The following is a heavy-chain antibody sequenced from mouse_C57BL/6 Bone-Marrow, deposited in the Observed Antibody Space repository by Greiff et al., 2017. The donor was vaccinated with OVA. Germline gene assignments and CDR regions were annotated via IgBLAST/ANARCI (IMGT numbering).Heavy chain of an antibody. D-gene: IGHD1-1*01. CDR3: ARWITTVVATGGWYFDV. J-gene: IGHJ1*03. Sequence: VQLKESGPGLAKPSQTLSLTCSVTGYSITSDYWNWIRKFPGNKLEYMGYISYSGSTYYNPSLKSRISITRDTSKNQYYLQLNSVTTEDTATYYCARWITTVVATGGWYFDVWGTGTTVTVSS. CDR1: GYSITSDY. V-gene: IGHV3-8*01. CDR2: ISYSGST.